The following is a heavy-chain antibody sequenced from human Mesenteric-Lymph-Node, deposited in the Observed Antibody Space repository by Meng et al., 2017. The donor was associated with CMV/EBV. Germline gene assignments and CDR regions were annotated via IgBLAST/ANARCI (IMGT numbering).Heavy chain of an antibody. V-gene: IGHV3-11*04. J-gene: IGHJ6*02. CDR3: TRIYSNMDYYYYYGMDV. D-gene: IGHD4-11*01. CDR1: GFTFSDYY. Sequence: GESLKISCAASGFTFSDYYMSWIRQAPGKGLEWVSYISSSGSTIYYADSVKGRFTISRDNAKNTLYLQMNSLRAEDTAVYYCTRIYSNMDYYYYYGMDVWGQGTTVTVSS. CDR2: ISSSGSTI.